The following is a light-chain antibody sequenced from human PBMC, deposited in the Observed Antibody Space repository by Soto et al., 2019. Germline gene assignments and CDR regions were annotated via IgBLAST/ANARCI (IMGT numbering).Light chain of an antibody. Sequence: EIVLTQSPGTLSLSPGETATLSCTASESVASNYLAWYQQKPGQAPRLLMYDASSRASGIPDRFSGSGSGTDFTLSITRLQPEDCAVYYCQQYGSSPWTSGQGTKVDIK. CDR1: ESVASNY. J-gene: IGKJ1*01. CDR3: QQYGSSPWT. V-gene: IGKV3-20*01. CDR2: DAS.